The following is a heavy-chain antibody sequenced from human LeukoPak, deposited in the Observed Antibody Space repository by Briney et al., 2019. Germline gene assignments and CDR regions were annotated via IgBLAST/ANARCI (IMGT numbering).Heavy chain of an antibody. CDR1: GGSINSGNYY. CDR2: IYSSGTT. J-gene: IGHJ3*02. Sequence: SETLSHTCTVSGGSINSGNYYWSWIRQPAGKGLEWIGRIYSSGTTNYNPSLKSRVTISVDTSKNHFSLELSSVTAADTAVYYCARDVYSQGYAFDIWGQGTMVTVSS. CDR3: ARDVYSQGYAFDI. D-gene: IGHD2-15*01. V-gene: IGHV4-61*02.